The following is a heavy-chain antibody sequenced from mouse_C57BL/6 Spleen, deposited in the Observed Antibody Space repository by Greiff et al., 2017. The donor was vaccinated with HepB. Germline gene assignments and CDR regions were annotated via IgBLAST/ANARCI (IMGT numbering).Heavy chain of an antibody. CDR2: IDPENGDT. J-gene: IGHJ4*01. Sequence: EVQLQQSGAELVRPGASVKLSCTASGFNIKDDYMHWVKQRPEQGLEWIGWIDPENGDTEYASKFQGKATITADTSSNTAYLQLSSLTSEDTAVYYCTAGSNYGGFYAMDYWGQGTSVTVSS. D-gene: IGHD2-5*01. CDR1: GFNIKDDY. CDR3: TAGSNYGGFYAMDY. V-gene: IGHV14-4*01.